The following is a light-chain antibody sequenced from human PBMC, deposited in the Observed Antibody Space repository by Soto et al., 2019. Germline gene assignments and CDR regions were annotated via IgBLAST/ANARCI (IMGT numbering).Light chain of an antibody. Sequence: EIVLTQSPATLSLSPGERATLSCRASQSVSNYLAWYQQKPGQAPRLLIYDAPNRATGIPARFSGSGSGTDFTLTISTLEPEDFAVYYCQQHINRLSFGGGTKVEIK. CDR2: DAP. CDR3: QQHINRLS. V-gene: IGKV3-11*01. J-gene: IGKJ4*01. CDR1: QSVSNY.